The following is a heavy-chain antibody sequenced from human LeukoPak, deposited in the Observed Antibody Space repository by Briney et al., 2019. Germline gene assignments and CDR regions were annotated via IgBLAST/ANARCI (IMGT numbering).Heavy chain of an antibody. Sequence: GGSLRLSCAASGFTFSGYAMYWVRQAPGKGLEWVAITSSDGGNKYYADSVKGRFTISRDNSKNTLYLQMNSLRTEDTAVYYCARDNSGSGSYIQLDYWGQGTRVTVSS. CDR1: GFTFSGYA. CDR3: ARDNSGSGSYIQLDY. CDR2: TSSDGGNK. V-gene: IGHV3-30-3*01. J-gene: IGHJ4*02. D-gene: IGHD3-10*01.